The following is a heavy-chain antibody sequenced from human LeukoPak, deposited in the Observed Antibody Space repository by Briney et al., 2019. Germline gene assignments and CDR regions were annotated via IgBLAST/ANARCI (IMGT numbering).Heavy chain of an antibody. CDR3: TKRRGYSFGFDYYYMDV. CDR2: IYSSGST. Sequence: SETLSLSCTVSGGSLTSTSHYWDWVRQPPGKGLEWLGSIYSSGSTYYNPSLKSRVTVSFDTSKNQFSLSLTSVTAADTAVYYCTKRRGYSFGFDYYYMDVWGKGTTVTISS. J-gene: IGHJ6*03. D-gene: IGHD5-18*01. CDR1: GGSLTSTSHY. V-gene: IGHV4-39*01.